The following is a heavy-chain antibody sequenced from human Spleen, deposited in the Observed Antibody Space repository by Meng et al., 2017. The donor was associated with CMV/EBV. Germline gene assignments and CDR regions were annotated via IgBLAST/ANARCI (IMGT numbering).Heavy chain of an antibody. CDR3: AYRVPVYFFNS. J-gene: IGHJ4*02. D-gene: IGHD5/OR15-5a*01. V-gene: IGHV2-5*01. Sequence: TCSFSGFSLSSSGVAVAWIRQPPGKALEWLAIVYWNDDKYYRPSLSSRLTVTKDTSRNQVVLTMTNMDPVDTATYYCAYRVPVYFFNSWGQGILVTVSS. CDR2: VYWNDDK. CDR1: GFSLSSSGVA.